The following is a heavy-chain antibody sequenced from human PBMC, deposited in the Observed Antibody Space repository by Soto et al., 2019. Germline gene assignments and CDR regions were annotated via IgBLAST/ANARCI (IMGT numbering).Heavy chain of an antibody. J-gene: IGHJ4*02. V-gene: IGHV1-8*01. Sequence: QVQLVQSGAEVKKPGASVKVSCKASGYTFTSYDINWVRQATGQGLEWMGWMNPNSGNTGYAQKFQGRVTMTRNTSISTAYMELSSLRSEVTAVYYCARGRYYDYVWGSYRSYYFDYWGQGTLVTVSS. CDR3: ARGRYYDYVWGSYRSYYFDY. CDR1: GYTFTSYD. D-gene: IGHD3-16*02. CDR2: MNPNSGNT.